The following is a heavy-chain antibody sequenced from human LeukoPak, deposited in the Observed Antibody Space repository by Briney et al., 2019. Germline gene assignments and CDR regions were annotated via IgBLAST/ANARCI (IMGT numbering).Heavy chain of an antibody. D-gene: IGHD6-13*01. Sequence: PSETLSLTCTVSGGSISSSSYYWGWIRQPPGKGLEWIGSIYYSGSTYYNPSLKSRVTISVDTSKNQFSLKLSSVTAADTAVYYCAKGAAAGHIIFDPWGQGTLVTVSS. J-gene: IGHJ5*02. CDR3: AKGAAAGHIIFDP. CDR1: GGSISSSSYY. V-gene: IGHV4-39*01. CDR2: IYYSGST.